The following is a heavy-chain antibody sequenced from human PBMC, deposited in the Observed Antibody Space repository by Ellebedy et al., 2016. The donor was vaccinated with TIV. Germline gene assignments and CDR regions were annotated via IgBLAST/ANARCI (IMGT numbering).Heavy chain of an antibody. J-gene: IGHJ4*02. CDR2: VSGSGGST. CDR3: AKDRGRYGSGGSCPIDY. V-gene: IGHV3-23*01. D-gene: IGHD2-15*01. Sequence: GGSLRLXXQASGFTLSSYALSWVGQAQGKGLEWVSAVSGSGGSTYYADSVKGRFTISRDNSKNTLYLQMNSLRAEDTAVYYCAKDRGRYGSGGSCPIDYWGQGTLVTVSS. CDR1: GFTLSSYA.